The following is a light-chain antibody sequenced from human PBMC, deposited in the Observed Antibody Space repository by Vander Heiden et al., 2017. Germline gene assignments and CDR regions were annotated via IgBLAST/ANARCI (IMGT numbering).Light chain of an antibody. CDR3: SASDDSLNGHVV. V-gene: IGLV1-44*01. CDR1: SSNIGSNT. Sequence: QSVLTQPPSASGTPGQRVTISCSGSSSNIGSNTVNWYQQLPGTAPNLLIYSNNQRPSGVPDRFSGSKSGTSASPATSGLQSEDEADYYCSASDDSLNGHVVFGGGTKLTVL. CDR2: SNN. J-gene: IGLJ2*01.